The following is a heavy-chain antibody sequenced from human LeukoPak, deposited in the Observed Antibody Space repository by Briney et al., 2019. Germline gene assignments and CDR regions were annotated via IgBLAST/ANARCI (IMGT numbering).Heavy chain of an antibody. CDR1: GASISGSGYY. CDR2: IYYSGST. Sequence: SETLSLTCAVPGASISGSGYYWGWIRQPPGKGLEWIGNIYYSGSTYYNASLQSRVTISIDTSKNQFSLRLNSMTAADTAMYYCAKSGGYGLIDYWGQGTLVTVSS. CDR3: AKSGGYGLIDY. D-gene: IGHD1-26*01. J-gene: IGHJ4*02. V-gene: IGHV4-39*01.